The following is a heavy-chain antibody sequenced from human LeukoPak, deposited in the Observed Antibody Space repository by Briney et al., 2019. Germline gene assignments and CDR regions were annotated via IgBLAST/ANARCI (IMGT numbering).Heavy chain of an antibody. CDR1: GGSISSYY. Sequence: SETLSLTCTVSGGSISSYYWSWIRQPPGKGLEWIGYIYYSGSTNYNPSLKSRVTISVDTSKNQFSLKLSSVTAADTAVYYCARAPTYYDFWSGYYTYYFDYWGQGTLVTVSS. CDR3: ARAPTYYDFWSGYYTYYFDY. CDR2: IYYSGST. V-gene: IGHV4-59*01. J-gene: IGHJ4*02. D-gene: IGHD3-3*01.